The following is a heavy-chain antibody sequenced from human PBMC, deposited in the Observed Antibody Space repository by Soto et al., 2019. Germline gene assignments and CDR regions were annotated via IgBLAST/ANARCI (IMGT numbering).Heavy chain of an antibody. CDR3: AKEGTGPLDY. D-gene: IGHD3-9*01. V-gene: IGHV3-30*18. CDR1: GFTFSSYG. Sequence: GGSLRLSCAASGFTFSSYGMHWVRQAPGKGLEWVAVISYDGSNRYYADSVKGRFTISRDNSKNTLYLQMNSLRAEDTAVYYCAKEGTGPLDYWGQGTLVTVSS. CDR2: ISYDGSNR. J-gene: IGHJ4*02.